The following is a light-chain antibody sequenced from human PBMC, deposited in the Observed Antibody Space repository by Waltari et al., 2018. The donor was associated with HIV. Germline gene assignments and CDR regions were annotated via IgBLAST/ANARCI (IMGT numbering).Light chain of an antibody. J-gene: IGLJ3*02. CDR1: ENNVGYQG. CDR3: LAWDTAFSGWV. CDR2: RND. Sequence: QAGLAQPPSVSADLELTAKLTCSGNENNVGYQGAAWLQHHQGHPPKLLTYRNDGRPSGVSDRFSASRSGDTASLIISGLQPEDEADYYCLAWDTAFSGWVFGSGTHLIV. V-gene: IGLV10-54*04.